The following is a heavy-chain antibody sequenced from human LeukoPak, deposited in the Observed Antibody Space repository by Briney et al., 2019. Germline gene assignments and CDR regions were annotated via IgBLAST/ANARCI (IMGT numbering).Heavy chain of an antibody. V-gene: IGHV1-8*01. CDR3: ARVVPRYGGNSQNWFDP. Sequence: GASVKVSCKASGYTFTSYDINWVRQATGQGLEWMGWMNPNSGNTGYAQKFQGRVTMNRNTSISTAYMELSSLRSEDTAVYYCARVVPRYGGNSQNWFDPWGQGTLVTVSS. D-gene: IGHD4-23*01. CDR1: GYTFTSYD. J-gene: IGHJ5*02. CDR2: MNPNSGNT.